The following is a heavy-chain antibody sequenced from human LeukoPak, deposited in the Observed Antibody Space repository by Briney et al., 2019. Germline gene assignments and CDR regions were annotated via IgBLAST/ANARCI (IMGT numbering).Heavy chain of an antibody. J-gene: IGHJ4*02. Sequence: GGSLRLSCAASGFTFSSYAMTWVRQAPGKGLEWVSGVSGSGGSTYYADSVKGRFTISRDNSKNTLYLQMNSLRAEDTAVYYCAKAKGSGLKYYFDYWGQGTLVTVSS. D-gene: IGHD6-19*01. CDR3: AKAKGSGLKYYFDY. CDR2: VSGSGGST. V-gene: IGHV3-23*01. CDR1: GFTFSSYA.